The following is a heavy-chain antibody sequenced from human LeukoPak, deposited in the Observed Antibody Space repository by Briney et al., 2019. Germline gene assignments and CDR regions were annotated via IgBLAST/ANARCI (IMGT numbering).Heavy chain of an antibody. D-gene: IGHD3-22*01. CDR1: GGSFSSYY. J-gene: IGHJ4*02. V-gene: IGHV4-59*01. CDR3: ARLDYYDSSGLYYFDY. Sequence: SETLSLTCTVSGGSFSSYYWSWIRQPPGKGLDWIGYISYSGTSNYNPSLKSRVTISVDTSKNQFSLKLSSVTAADTAVYYCARLDYYDSSGLYYFDYWGQGTLVTVSS. CDR2: ISYSGTS.